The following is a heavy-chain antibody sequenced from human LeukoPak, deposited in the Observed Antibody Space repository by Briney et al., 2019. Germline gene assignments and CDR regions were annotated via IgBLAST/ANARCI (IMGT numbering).Heavy chain of an antibody. CDR2: IRSKANSYAT. J-gene: IGHJ3*02. Sequence: GGSLRLSCAASGFTFSGSAMHWVRQASGKGLEWVGRIRSKANSYATAYAASVKGRFTISRDDSKNTAYLQMNSLKTEDTAVYYCTRRHDAFDIWGQGTMVTVSS. V-gene: IGHV3-73*01. CDR1: GFTFSGSA. CDR3: TRRHDAFDI.